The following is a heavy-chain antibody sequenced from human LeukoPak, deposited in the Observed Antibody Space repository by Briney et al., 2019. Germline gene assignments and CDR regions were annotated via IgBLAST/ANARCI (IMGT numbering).Heavy chain of an antibody. CDR1: VYTFTNYG. Sequence: ASVRVSCKASVYTFTNYGVSWARQAPGQGLEWMGWISIYNGNTNYAQKLQGRVTMTTDTSTSTAYMELGSLRSDDTAVYYCARTSYYYESYYFDFWGQGTLVTVSS. CDR2: ISIYNGNT. D-gene: IGHD3-22*01. CDR3: ARTSYYYESYYFDF. V-gene: IGHV1-18*01. J-gene: IGHJ4*02.